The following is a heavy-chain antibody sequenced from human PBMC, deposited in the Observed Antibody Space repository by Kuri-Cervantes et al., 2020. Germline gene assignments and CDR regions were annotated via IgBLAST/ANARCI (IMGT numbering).Heavy chain of an antibody. CDR1: GGSFSGYY. D-gene: IGHD3-9*01. V-gene: IGHV4-34*01. J-gene: IGHJ6*02. Sequence: GSLRLSCAVYGGSFSGYYWSWIRQPPGKGLEWIGEINHSGSTNYNPPLKSRVTISVDTSKNQFSLKLSSVTAADTAVYYCARPYELRYFDWPPMDVWGQGTTVTVSS. CDR3: ARPYELRYFDWPPMDV. CDR2: INHSGST.